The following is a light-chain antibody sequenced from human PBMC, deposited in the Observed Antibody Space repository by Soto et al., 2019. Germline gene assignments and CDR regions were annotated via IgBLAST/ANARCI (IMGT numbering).Light chain of an antibody. CDR1: SSDVGGYDY. CDR2: EVT. CDR3: SSYRSSSTYV. Sequence: QSALTQPASVSGSPGQLITISCAGTSSDVGGYDYVSWYQQHPGKAPKLIIYEVTNRPSGVSFRFSGSKSGNTASLTISGLQAEDESDYYCSSYRSSSTYVFGTGTKVTVL. J-gene: IGLJ1*01. V-gene: IGLV2-14*01.